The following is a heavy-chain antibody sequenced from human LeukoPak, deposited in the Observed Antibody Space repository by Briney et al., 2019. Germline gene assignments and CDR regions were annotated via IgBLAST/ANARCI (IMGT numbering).Heavy chain of an antibody. CDR3: ASRGIAVAGTRVFDP. J-gene: IGHJ5*02. Sequence: GGYLRLSCAASGFTFSDYYMSWIRQAPGKGLEWVSYISSSGSTIYYADYVKGRFTISRDNAKNSLYLQMNSLRAEDTAVYYCASRGIAVAGTRVFDPWGQGTLVTVSS. CDR1: GFTFSDYY. D-gene: IGHD6-19*01. V-gene: IGHV3-11*01. CDR2: ISSSGSTI.